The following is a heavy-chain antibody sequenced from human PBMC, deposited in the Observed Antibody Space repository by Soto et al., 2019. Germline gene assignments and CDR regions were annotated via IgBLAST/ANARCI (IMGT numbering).Heavy chain of an antibody. J-gene: IGHJ6*03. CDR1: GFTFSSYW. CDR2: IKQDGSEK. Sequence: GGSLRLSCAASGFTFSSYWMSWVRQAPGKGLEWVANIKQDGSEKYYVDSVKGRFTISRDNAKNSLYLQMNSLRAEDTAVYYCHMVRGVIPYYYYYMDVWGKGTTVTVS. CDR3: HMVRGVIPYYYYYMDV. D-gene: IGHD3-10*01. V-gene: IGHV3-7*01.